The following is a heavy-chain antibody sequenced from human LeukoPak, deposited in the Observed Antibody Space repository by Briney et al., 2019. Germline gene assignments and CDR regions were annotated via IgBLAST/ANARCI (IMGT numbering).Heavy chain of an antibody. J-gene: IGHJ4*02. CDR1: GGSFSGYY. CDR2: INHSGST. CDR3: ARFRAQRRYFDWLLTDY. V-gene: IGHV4-34*01. D-gene: IGHD3-9*01. Sequence: SETLSLTCAVYGGSFSGYYWSWIRQPPGKGLEWIGEINHSGSTNYNPSLKSRVTISVDTSKNQFSLKLSSVTAADTAVYYCARFRAQRRYFDWLLTDYWGQGTLVTVSS.